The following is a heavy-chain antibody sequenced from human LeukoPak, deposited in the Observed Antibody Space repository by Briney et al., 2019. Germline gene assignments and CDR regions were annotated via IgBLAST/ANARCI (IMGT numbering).Heavy chain of an antibody. D-gene: IGHD1-26*01. CDR2: ISAYNGNT. Sequence: GASVTVSCKASGYTFTSYGISWGRQAPGQGLEGMGWISAYNGNTNYAQKLQGRVTMTTDTSTSTAYMELRSLRSDDTAVYYCARDALTVGANPPGWFDPWGQGALVTVSS. J-gene: IGHJ5*02. CDR3: ARDALTVGANPPGWFDP. CDR1: GYTFTSYG. V-gene: IGHV1-18*01.